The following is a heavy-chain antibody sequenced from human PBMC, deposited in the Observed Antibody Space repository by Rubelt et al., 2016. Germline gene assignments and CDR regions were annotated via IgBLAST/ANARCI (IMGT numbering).Heavy chain of an antibody. CDR2: IDPRDSYT. V-gene: IGHV5-10-1*01. CDR1: GYSFTSYW. Sequence: EVQLVQSGAEVKKPGESLRISCKGSGYSFTSYWISWVRQMPGKGLEWMGRIDPRDSYTNYSPSFQGHVTLSADKSISTAYLQWSSLKASDAAMYYCARRGDSSSWYGFDYWGQGTLVTVSS. J-gene: IGHJ4*02. D-gene: IGHD6-13*01. CDR3: ARRGDSSSWYGFDY.